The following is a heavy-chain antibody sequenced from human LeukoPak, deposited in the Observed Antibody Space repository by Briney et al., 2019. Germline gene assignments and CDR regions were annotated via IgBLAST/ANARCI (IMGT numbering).Heavy chain of an antibody. CDR1: GFTFRDYA. CDR3: AKNDYGDY. V-gene: IGHV3-23*01. CDR2: INRNGDST. Sequence: GGSLRLSCAASGFTFRDYAMSWVRQAPGKGLESISTINRNGDSTYYTDSVKGRFTISRDNARNTLYLQMNSLRVEDTAVYYCAKNDYGDYWGQGTPVTVSS. D-gene: IGHD3-10*01. J-gene: IGHJ4*02.